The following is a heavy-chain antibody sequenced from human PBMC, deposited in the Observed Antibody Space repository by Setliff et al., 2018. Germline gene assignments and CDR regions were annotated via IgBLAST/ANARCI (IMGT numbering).Heavy chain of an antibody. D-gene: IGHD7-27*01. CDR1: GGTFSSYA. V-gene: IGHV1-69*06. CDR3: ARDQTPYNWGFNNAFDI. CDR2: IIPIFGTA. Sequence: ASVKVSCKASGGTFSSYAISWVRQAPGQGLEWMGRIIPIFGTANYAQKFQGRVTITADKSTSTAYMELSSLRAEDTAVYYCARDQTPYNWGFNNAFDIWGQGTMVTVSS. J-gene: IGHJ3*02.